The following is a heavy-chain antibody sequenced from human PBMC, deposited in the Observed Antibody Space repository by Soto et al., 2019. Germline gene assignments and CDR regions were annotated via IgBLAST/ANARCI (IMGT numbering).Heavy chain of an antibody. CDR1: GYTFTGYY. CDR2: INPNSGGT. V-gene: IGHV1-2*04. D-gene: IGHD3-10*01. CDR3: ARSRGWFGELSGYYYYGMDV. J-gene: IGHJ6*02. Sequence: ASVKVSCKASGYTFTGYYMHWVRQAPGQGLGWMGWINPNSGGTNYAQKFQGWVTMTRDTSISTAYMELSRLRSDDTAVYYCARSRGWFGELSGYYYYGMDVWGQGTTVTVSS.